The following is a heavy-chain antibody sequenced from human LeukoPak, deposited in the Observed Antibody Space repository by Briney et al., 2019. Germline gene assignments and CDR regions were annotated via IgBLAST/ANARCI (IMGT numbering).Heavy chain of an antibody. Sequence: ASVKVSCKASGYTFTGYYMHWVRQAPGQGLEWMGRINPNSGGTNYAQKFQGRVTMTRDTSTSTAYMELSRLRSDDTAVYYCARRYSGSPFDYWGQGTLVTVSS. CDR1: GYTFTGYY. CDR2: INPNSGGT. V-gene: IGHV1-2*06. CDR3: ARRYSGSPFDY. J-gene: IGHJ4*02. D-gene: IGHD1-26*01.